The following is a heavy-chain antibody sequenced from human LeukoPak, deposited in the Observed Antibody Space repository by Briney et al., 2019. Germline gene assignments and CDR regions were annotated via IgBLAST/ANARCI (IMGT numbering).Heavy chain of an antibody. D-gene: IGHD2-21*02. Sequence: SETLSLTCAVYGGSFSGYYWSWIRQPPGKGLEWIGEINHSGSTNYNPSLKSRVTISVDTSKNQFSLKLSSVTAADTAVYYCARADLAYCGGDCPTADAFDIWGQGTMVTVSS. J-gene: IGHJ3*02. V-gene: IGHV4-34*01. CDR1: GGSFSGYY. CDR3: ARADLAYCGGDCPTADAFDI. CDR2: INHSGST.